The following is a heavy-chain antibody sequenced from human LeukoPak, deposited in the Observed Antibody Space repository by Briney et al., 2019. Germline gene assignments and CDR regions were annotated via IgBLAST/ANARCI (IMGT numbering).Heavy chain of an antibody. Sequence: TPSETQSLTCAVYGGSFSGYYWCWIRQPPGKGLEWIGEINHSGSTNYNPSLKSRVTISVDTSKNQFSLKLSSVTAADTAVYYCARGKAFDIWGQGTMVTVSS. CDR1: GGSFSGYY. V-gene: IGHV4-34*01. CDR3: ARGKAFDI. J-gene: IGHJ3*02. CDR2: INHSGST.